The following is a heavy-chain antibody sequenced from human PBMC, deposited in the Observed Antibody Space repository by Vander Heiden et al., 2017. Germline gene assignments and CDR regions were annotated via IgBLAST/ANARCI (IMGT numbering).Heavy chain of an antibody. CDR1: GGSISSYY. J-gene: IGHJ3*02. Sequence: QVQLQESGPGLVKPSETLSLTCTVSGGSISSYYWNWIRQPPGKGLEWIGYIYYSGSTNYNPSLKSRVTISVDTSKNQFSLKLSSVTAADTAVYYCARQYGSGSSGAFDIWGQGTMVTVSS. CDR2: IYYSGST. CDR3: ARQYGSGSSGAFDI. D-gene: IGHD3-10*01. V-gene: IGHV4-59*08.